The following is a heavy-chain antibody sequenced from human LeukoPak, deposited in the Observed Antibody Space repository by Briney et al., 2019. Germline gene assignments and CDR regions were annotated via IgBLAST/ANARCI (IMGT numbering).Heavy chain of an antibody. D-gene: IGHD3-22*01. Sequence: GGSLRLSCAASGFTFSTYWMHWVRQAPGKGLVWVSRINSDGISTSYADSVKGRFTISRDNAKNTLYLQMNSLRAEDTAVYYCARGGDYYDGSGSIADYWGQGTLVTVSS. CDR1: GFTFSTYW. CDR2: INSDGIST. V-gene: IGHV3-74*01. CDR3: ARGGDYYDGSGSIADY. J-gene: IGHJ4*02.